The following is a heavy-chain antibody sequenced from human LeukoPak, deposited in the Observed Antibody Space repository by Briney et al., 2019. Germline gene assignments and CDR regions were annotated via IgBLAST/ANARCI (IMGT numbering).Heavy chain of an antibody. J-gene: IGHJ4*02. CDR1: GGSIGYNC. CDR2: ISSSGSI. V-gene: IGHV4-59*13. D-gene: IGHD1-14*01. CDR3: AGYDHTNYLAY. Sequence: KSSETLSLTCTVSGGSIGYNCWNWIRQSPERGLEWIGYISSSGSIDYTPSLRSRVTMSLDTSKNHLSLNLRSVSAADTAIYYCAGYDHTNYLAYWGQGILVTVSS.